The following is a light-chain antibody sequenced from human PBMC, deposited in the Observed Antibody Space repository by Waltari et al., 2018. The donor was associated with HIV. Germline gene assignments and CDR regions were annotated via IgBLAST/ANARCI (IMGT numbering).Light chain of an antibody. J-gene: IGKJ1*01. CDR2: GVS. CDR3: QQYGSVLWT. V-gene: IGKV3-20*01. Sequence: EIVLTQSPGTLSLSPGERATLSCRASQSITSSYLAWYQQKPGQAPRLLIYGVSSRATGIPDRFSGSGSGTDFTLTISRLEPEDFAVYYCQQYGSVLWTFGQGTKVEIK. CDR1: QSITSSY.